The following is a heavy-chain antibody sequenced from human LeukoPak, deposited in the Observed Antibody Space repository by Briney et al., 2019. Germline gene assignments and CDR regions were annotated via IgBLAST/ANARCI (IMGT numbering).Heavy chain of an antibody. D-gene: IGHD6-19*01. CDR2: IYPGDSDT. V-gene: IGHV5-51*01. J-gene: IGHJ4*02. Sequence: GESLKISCKGSGYSFTNYWIGWVRQMPGKGLEWMGIIYPGDSDTRHSPSFQGQVTISADKSISTAYLQWSSLKASDTAMYFCASSWLVGQFDYWGQGTLVTVSS. CDR1: GYSFTNYW. CDR3: ASSWLVGQFDY.